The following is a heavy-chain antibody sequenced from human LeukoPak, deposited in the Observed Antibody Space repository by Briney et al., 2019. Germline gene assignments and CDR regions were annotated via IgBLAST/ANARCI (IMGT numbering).Heavy chain of an antibody. Sequence: PSETLSLTCAVYGGSFSGYYWSWIRQPPGKGLEWIGEINHSGSTNYNPSLKSRVTISVDTSKNQFSLKLSSVTAADTAVYYCARVRYYDSSGSDYWGQGTLVAVSS. CDR2: INHSGST. CDR1: GGSFSGYY. CDR3: ARVRYYDSSGSDY. D-gene: IGHD3-22*01. J-gene: IGHJ4*02. V-gene: IGHV4-34*01.